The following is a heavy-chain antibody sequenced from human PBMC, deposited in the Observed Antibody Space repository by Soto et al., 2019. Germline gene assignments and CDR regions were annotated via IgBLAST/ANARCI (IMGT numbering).Heavy chain of an antibody. CDR3: AKESVTGVYDYYYYGMDV. Sequence: QVQLVESGGGVVQPGRSLRLYGAASGFTFSSYDMHWVRQAPGKGLEWMAVLSYDGSKKHYADSVKGRLTIYRDNSKNTRFLQMNSLRAEDTAVYYCAKESVTGVYDYYYYGMDVWGQGTTVTVSS. J-gene: IGHJ6*02. V-gene: IGHV3-30*18. CDR1: GFTFSSYD. CDR2: LSYDGSKK. D-gene: IGHD5-12*01.